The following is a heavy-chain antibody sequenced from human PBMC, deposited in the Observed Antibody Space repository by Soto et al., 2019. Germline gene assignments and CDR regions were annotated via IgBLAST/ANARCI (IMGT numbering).Heavy chain of an antibody. J-gene: IGHJ4*02. CDR1: GFTFSSYW. Sequence: GGSLRLSCAASGFTFSSYWMHWVRQAPGKGLVWVSRINSDGNSTCYADSVKGRFTISRDKAKNTLFLQMNSLRADDTAVYYCARGLSTGYGASTGYYMPHDYWGQGTRVTVSS. CDR2: INSDGNST. D-gene: IGHD3-9*01. V-gene: IGHV3-74*01. CDR3: ARGLSTGYGASTGYYMPHDY.